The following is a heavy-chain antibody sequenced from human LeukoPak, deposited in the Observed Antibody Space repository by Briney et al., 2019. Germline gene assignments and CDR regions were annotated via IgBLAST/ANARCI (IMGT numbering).Heavy chain of an antibody. CDR2: IRYDGSNK. J-gene: IGHJ4*02. D-gene: IGHD5-12*01. V-gene: IGHV3-30*02. CDR1: GFAFNTYS. Sequence: GESLRLSCAASGFAFNTYSMNWVRQAPGKGLEWVAFIRYDGSNKYYADSVKGRFTISRDNSKNTLYLQMNSLRAEDTAVYFCAKDSLVATSHFDSWGRGTLVTVSS. CDR3: AKDSLVATSHFDS.